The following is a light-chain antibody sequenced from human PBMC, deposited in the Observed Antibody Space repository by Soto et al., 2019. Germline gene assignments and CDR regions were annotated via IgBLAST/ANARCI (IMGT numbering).Light chain of an antibody. CDR1: QSVLYSSNNRDS. CDR3: QQYYSTIYT. Sequence: DIVMTQSPDSLAVSLGERATINCKSSQSVLYSSNNRDSLAWYQQKPGLPPKLLFYWASIRASGVPDRFSVGGYGPDFTLILSSLQAEDLAVYYCQQYYSTIYTFGQGTKLEIK. CDR2: WAS. V-gene: IGKV4-1*01. J-gene: IGKJ2*01.